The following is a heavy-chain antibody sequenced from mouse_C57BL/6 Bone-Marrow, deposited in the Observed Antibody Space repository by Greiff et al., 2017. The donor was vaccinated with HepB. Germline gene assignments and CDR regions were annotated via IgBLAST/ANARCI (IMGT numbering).Heavy chain of an antibody. CDR1: GYTFTDYY. CDR3: ARSPIDGYFYYFDY. D-gene: IGHD2-3*01. Sequence: VQLQQSGAELVRPGASVKLSCKASGYTFTDYYINWVKQRPGQGLEWIARIYPGSGNTYYNEKFKGKATLTAEKSSSTAYLQLSSLTSEDSAVYFCARSPIDGYFYYFDYWGQGTTLTVSS. CDR2: IYPGSGNT. V-gene: IGHV1-76*01. J-gene: IGHJ2*01.